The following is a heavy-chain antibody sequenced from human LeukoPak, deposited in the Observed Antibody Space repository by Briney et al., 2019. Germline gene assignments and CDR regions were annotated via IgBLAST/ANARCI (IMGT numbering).Heavy chain of an antibody. CDR1: GFTFSSYG. CDR3: AKGPKQLLVRRSVWSYMDV. D-gene: IGHD5/OR15-5a*01. CDR2: ISYDGSKK. Sequence: GGSLRLSCAVSGFTFSSYGMHWVRQAPGKGLEWVAVISYDGSKKNYADSVKGRFTISRDISKNTLYLQMNSLRAEDTAVYYCAKGPKQLLVRRSVWSYMDVWGKGTTVTIS. J-gene: IGHJ6*03. V-gene: IGHV3-30*18.